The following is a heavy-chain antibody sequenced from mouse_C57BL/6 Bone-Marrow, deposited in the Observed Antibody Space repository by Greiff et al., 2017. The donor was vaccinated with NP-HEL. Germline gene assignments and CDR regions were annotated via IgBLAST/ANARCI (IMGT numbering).Heavy chain of an antibody. D-gene: IGHD2-3*01. CDR2: SRNKANDYTT. Sequence: EVKLMESGGGLVQSGRSLRLSCATSGFTFSDFYMEWVRQAPGKGLEWIAASRNKANDYTTEYSASVKGRFIVSRDTSQSILYLQMNALRAEDTAIYYCARDVGYDGYSPSYAMDYWGQGTSVTVSS. CDR3: ARDVGYDGYSPSYAMDY. J-gene: IGHJ4*01. CDR1: GFTFSDFY. V-gene: IGHV7-1*01.